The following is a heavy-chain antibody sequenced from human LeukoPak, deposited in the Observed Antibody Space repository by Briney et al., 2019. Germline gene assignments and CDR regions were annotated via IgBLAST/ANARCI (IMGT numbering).Heavy chain of an antibody. CDR2: IIPIFGTA. V-gene: IGHV1-69*05. D-gene: IGHD2-2*01. J-gene: IGHJ6*03. CDR1: GGTFSSYA. Sequence: ASVKVSCKASGGTFSSYAISWVRQAPGQGLEWMGGIIPIFGTANYAQKFQGRVTITTDESTSTAYMELSSLRSEDTAVYYCAGYGVVPAAPGPYYYYYMDVWGKGTTVTVSS. CDR3: AGYGVVPAAPGPYYYYYMDV.